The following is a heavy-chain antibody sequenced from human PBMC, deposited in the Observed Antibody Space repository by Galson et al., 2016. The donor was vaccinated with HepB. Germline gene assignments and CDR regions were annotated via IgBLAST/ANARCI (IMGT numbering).Heavy chain of an antibody. CDR1: GFMFETYR. CDR2: IKQDGSEK. D-gene: IGHD3-10*01. V-gene: IGHV3-7*01. J-gene: IGHJ4*02. Sequence: SLRLSCAGSGFMFETYRMSWVRRAPGKGLEWVANIKQDGSEKFYADSLRGRFTVSRDNAQNSVFLQMNSLRAEDTAVYYCARGRATSVRGLVGYYFDWWGQGTRVAVSS. CDR3: ARGRATSVRGLVGYYFDW.